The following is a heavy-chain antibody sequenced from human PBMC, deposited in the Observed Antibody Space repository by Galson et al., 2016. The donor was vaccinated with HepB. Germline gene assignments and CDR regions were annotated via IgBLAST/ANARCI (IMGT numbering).Heavy chain of an antibody. J-gene: IGHJ4*02. CDR1: GFTVSNNY. V-gene: IGHV3-53*01. Sequence: LRLSCAASGFTVSNNYMTWVRQAPGRGLEWVSGIYSGGNTVYANSVRGRFTISRDSSNNTLYLLINSLRAEDTAVYYCATHARGYDWGQGTLVTVSS. CDR2: IYSGGNT. D-gene: IGHD5-12*01. CDR3: ATHARGYD.